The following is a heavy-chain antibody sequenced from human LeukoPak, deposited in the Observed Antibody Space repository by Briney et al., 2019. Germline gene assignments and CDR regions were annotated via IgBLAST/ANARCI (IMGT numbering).Heavy chain of an antibody. J-gene: IGHJ5*02. CDR3: ARDSGTTGEVKFDP. CDR1: GYSISRGYS. CDR2: IYHSGST. D-gene: IGHD3-10*01. V-gene: IGHV4-38-2*02. Sequence: SETLSLTCTVSGYSISRGYSWGWIRQPPGKGLEWIGNIYHSGSTNYSPSLKSRVTISVDTSKNQFSLKLMSVTAADTAVYYCARDSGTTGEVKFDPWGQGTLVTVSS.